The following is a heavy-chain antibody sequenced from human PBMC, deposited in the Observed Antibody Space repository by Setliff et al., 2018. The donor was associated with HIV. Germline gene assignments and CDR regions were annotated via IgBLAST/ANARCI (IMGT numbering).Heavy chain of an antibody. CDR3: ARSLWFGEYFQH. D-gene: IGHD3-10*01. CDR1: GYTFTGYY. CDR2: INPNSGGT. J-gene: IGHJ1*01. Sequence: ASVKVSCKASGYTFTGYYMHWVRQAPGQGLEWMGWINPNSGGTNYAQKFQGSVTMTRETSISTAYMELSRLRSDDTAVYYCARSLWFGEYFQHWGQGTLVTVSS. V-gene: IGHV1-2*02.